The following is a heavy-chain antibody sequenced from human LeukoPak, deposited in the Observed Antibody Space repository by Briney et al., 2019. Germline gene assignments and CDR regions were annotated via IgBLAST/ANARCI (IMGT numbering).Heavy chain of an antibody. CDR3: ARDSDSKEALDY. CDR2: ISYDGSNK. J-gene: IGHJ4*02. D-gene: IGHD3-22*01. V-gene: IGHV3-30*14. Sequence: GGSLRLSCAASGFTFSSYAMHWVRQAPGKGLEWVAVISYDGSNKYYADSVKGRFTISRDNSKNTLYLQMNSLRAEDTAVYYCARDSDSKEALDYWGQGTLVTVSS. CDR1: GFTFSSYA.